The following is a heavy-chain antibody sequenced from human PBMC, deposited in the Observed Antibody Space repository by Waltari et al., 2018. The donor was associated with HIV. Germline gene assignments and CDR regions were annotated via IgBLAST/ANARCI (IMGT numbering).Heavy chain of an antibody. CDR2: INHSGST. V-gene: IGHV4-34*01. CDR3: ASRPVTTTTRGNYFDY. D-gene: IGHD4-17*01. J-gene: IGHJ4*02. CDR1: GGSFSGYY. Sequence: QVQLQQWGAGLLKPSETLSLTCAVYGGSFSGYYWSWIRQPPGKGLEWIGEINHSGSTNYNPSLKSRVTISVDTSKNQFSLKLSSVTAADTAVYYCASRPVTTTTRGNYFDYWGQGTLVTVSS.